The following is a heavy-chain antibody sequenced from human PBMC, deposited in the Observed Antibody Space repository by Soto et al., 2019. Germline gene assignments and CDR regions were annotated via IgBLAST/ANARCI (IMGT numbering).Heavy chain of an antibody. J-gene: IGHJ3*02. V-gene: IGHV3-30*18. CDR3: AKDFGPETTVVNDDAFDI. CDR1: GFTFSSYG. CDR2: ISYDGSNK. D-gene: IGHD4-17*01. Sequence: QVQLVESGGGVVQPGRSLRLSCAASGFTFSSYGMHWVRQAPGKGLEWVAVISYDGSNKYYADSVKGRFTICRDNCKNTLYLQMNSLRAEDTAVYYCAKDFGPETTVVNDDAFDIWGQGTMVAVSS.